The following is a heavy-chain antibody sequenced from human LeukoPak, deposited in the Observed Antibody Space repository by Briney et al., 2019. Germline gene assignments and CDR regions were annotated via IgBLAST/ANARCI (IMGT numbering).Heavy chain of an antibody. CDR1: GGSISSGRYY. V-gene: IGHV4-31*03. CDR3: ARTYNLHGGFYMDV. Sequence: PSETLSLTCTVSGGSISSGRYYWSWIRQPPGTGLEWIGYISYTGHTNSSPSVKSRVSISGATSKSQFSLKLSSVTAADRAVYYCARTYNLHGGFYMDVWGKGTTVIVS. D-gene: IGHD1-1*01. CDR2: ISYTGHT. J-gene: IGHJ6*03.